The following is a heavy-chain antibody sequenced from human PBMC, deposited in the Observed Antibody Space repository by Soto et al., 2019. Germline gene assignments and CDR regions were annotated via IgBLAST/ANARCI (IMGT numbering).Heavy chain of an antibody. J-gene: IGHJ5*02. CDR3: ARAYYYGPRYNWFDP. CDR1: GGSISSGDYY. V-gene: IGHV4-31*03. CDR2: IYYSGST. Sequence: PSETLSLTCTVSGGSISSGDYYWSWIRQHPGKGLEWIGYIYYSGSTYYNPSLKSRVTISVDTSKNQFSLKLSSVTAADTAVYYCARAYYYGPRYNWFDPWGQGTLVTVSS. D-gene: IGHD3-10*01.